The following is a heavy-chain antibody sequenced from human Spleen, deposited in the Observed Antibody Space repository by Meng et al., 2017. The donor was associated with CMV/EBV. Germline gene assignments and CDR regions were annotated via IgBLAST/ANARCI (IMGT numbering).Heavy chain of an antibody. D-gene: IGHD6-6*01. V-gene: IGHV4-31*03. Sequence: LRLSCTVSDGSISSDTYYWSWIRQYPGKGLEWIGCIYYSGSTYYNPSLKSRGTISMDTSKNQFSLKLNSVTAADTAVYYCARDYSSSSKGMDVWGQGTTVTVSS. CDR3: ARDYSSSSKGMDV. CDR1: DGSISSDTYY. CDR2: IYYSGST. J-gene: IGHJ6*02.